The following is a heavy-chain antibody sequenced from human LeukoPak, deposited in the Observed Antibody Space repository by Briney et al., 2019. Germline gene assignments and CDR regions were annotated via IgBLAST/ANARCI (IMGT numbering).Heavy chain of an antibody. CDR3: ARGRVSIFGVVHRPYYYYYMDV. J-gene: IGHJ6*03. D-gene: IGHD3-3*01. Sequence: ASVKVSCKASGYTFTSYDINWVRQATGQGLEWTGWMNPNRGNTGYAQKFQGRVTITRNTSISTASMELSSLRSEDTAVYYCARGRVSIFGVVHRPYYYYYMDVWGKGTTVTVSS. CDR2: MNPNRGNT. V-gene: IGHV1-8*03. CDR1: GYTFTSYD.